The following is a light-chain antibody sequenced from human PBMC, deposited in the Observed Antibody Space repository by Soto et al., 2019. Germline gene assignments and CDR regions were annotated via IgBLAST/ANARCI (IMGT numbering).Light chain of an antibody. J-gene: IGKJ2*01. Sequence: DIGRTQSPDSLSVSLGERATINCKSSQSVLYSSSNKNYLAWYQQKPGQPPKLLIYWASTRESGVPDRFSGSGSGTDFTLTISSLQAEDVAVYYCQQYYSFPQTFGQGTKLEIK. CDR2: WAS. CDR1: QSVLYSSSNKNY. CDR3: QQYYSFPQT. V-gene: IGKV4-1*01.